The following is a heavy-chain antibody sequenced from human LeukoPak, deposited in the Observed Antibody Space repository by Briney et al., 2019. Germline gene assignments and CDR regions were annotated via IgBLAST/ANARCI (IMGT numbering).Heavy chain of an antibody. CDR1: GFTSSRYW. CDR3: VRDAYDDYQSLDY. V-gene: IGHV3-7*01. CDR2: INEDGREK. D-gene: IGHD4-17*01. J-gene: IGHJ4*02. Sequence: GGSLRLSCVASGFTSSRYWMSWVRQTPGKGLEWVANINEDGREKYYVDSVNGRFTISRDNAKNSLYLQMNSLRAEDTAVYLCVRDAYDDYQSLDYWGQGTLVTVSS.